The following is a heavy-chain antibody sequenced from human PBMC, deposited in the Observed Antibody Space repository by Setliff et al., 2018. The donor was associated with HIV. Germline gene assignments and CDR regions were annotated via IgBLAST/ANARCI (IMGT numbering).Heavy chain of an antibody. CDR3: AKDIPGPAINSGRIKNWFDP. CDR1: GGSISSYY. CDR2: IFYSGST. Sequence: SETLSLTCTVSGGSISSYYWSWIRQPPGEGLEWIGYIFYSGSTNYNPSLKSRVTISLDTSKSQFSLKLTSVTAADTAVYYWAKDIPGPAINSGRIKNWFDPWGEGTLVTVSS. V-gene: IGHV4-59*01. D-gene: IGHD6-19*01. J-gene: IGHJ5*02.